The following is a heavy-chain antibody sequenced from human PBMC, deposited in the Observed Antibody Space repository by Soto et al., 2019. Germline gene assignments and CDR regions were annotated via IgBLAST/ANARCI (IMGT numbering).Heavy chain of an antibody. CDR3: ARNRYGGYDFDA. V-gene: IGHV4-4*02. Sequence: SETLSLTCTVSNGSMTSSLWWSWVRQSPGKGLEWIGEVAQSGYTSYNPSLKSRLTISQDRSRNQFSLRLTSVTAADTAVYYCARNRYGGYDFDAWGQGTLVTVSS. CDR1: NGSMTSSLW. D-gene: IGHD5-12*01. J-gene: IGHJ4*02. CDR2: VAQSGYT.